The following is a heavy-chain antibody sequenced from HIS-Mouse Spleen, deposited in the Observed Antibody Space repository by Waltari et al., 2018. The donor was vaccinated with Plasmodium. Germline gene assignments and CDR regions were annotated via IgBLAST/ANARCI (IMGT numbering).Heavy chain of an antibody. CDR3: ARDRGSFDY. CDR2: ISSSSSTI. J-gene: IGHJ4*02. V-gene: IGHV3-48*01. CDR1: GFTFSSYR. Sequence: EVQLVESGGGLVQPGGSLRLSCAASGFTFSSYRLHWVRQAPGKGLEWVSYISSSSSTIYYADSVKGRFTISRDNAKNSLYLQMNSLRAEDTAVYYCARDRGSFDYWGQGTLVTVSS. D-gene: IGHD3-10*01.